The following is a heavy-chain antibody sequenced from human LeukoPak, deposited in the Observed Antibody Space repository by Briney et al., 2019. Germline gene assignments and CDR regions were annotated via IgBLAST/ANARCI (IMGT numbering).Heavy chain of an antibody. CDR3: ARDSYYYDSSGYRGYFDY. D-gene: IGHD3-22*01. Sequence: GGSLRLSCAASGFTFSSYAMHWVRQAPGKGLEWVAVISYDGSNKYYADSVKGRFTISRDNSKNTLYLQMNSLRAEDTAVYYCARDSYYYDSSGYRGYFDYWGQGTLVTVSS. V-gene: IGHV3-30-3*01. CDR1: GFTFSSYA. J-gene: IGHJ4*02. CDR2: ISYDGSNK.